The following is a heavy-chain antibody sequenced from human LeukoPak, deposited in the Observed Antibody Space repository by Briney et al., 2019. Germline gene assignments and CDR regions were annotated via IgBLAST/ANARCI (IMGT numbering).Heavy chain of an antibody. J-gene: IGHJ4*02. V-gene: IGHV3-7*01. CDR1: GFTFSSYW. CDR2: IKQDGSEK. CDR3: ARATYYYDSSGYYYSDY. Sequence: GGSLRLSCAASGFTFSSYWMSGVRQAPGKGLEWVANIKQDGSEKYYVDSVKGRFTISRDNAKNSLYLQMNSLRAEDTAVYYCARATYYYDSSGYYYSDYWGQGTLVTVSS. D-gene: IGHD3-22*01.